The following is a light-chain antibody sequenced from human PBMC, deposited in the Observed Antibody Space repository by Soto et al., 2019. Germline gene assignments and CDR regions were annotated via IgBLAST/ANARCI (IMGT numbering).Light chain of an antibody. Sequence: EMVVTHVPATLSVSPGGRATLSCRASQSISDTLAWYQQKPGQAPSLLIYGASTRATGIPARFSGSGSGTEFTLTISSLQSEDFAVYFCHQYNNWPRTFGQGTRLEIK. CDR2: GAS. CDR3: HQYNNWPRT. J-gene: IGKJ5*01. CDR1: QSISDT. V-gene: IGKV3-15*01.